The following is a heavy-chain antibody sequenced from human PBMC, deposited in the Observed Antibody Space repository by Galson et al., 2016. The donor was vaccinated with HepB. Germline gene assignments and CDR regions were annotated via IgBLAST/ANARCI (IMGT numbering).Heavy chain of an antibody. J-gene: IGHJ4*02. CDR2: IYSDDDT. CDR3: AHYDYRSSSGHNY. CDR1: GFSLTTTAVG. V-gene: IGHV2-5*02. Sequence: PALVKPTQTLTLTCTFSGFSLTTTAVGVGWFRQPPGKALEWLALIYSDDDTRYSPSLKSRPAITRDASKNQVVLTMTNMDPEDTATYFCAHYDYRSSSGHNYWGQGALVIVS. D-gene: IGHD6-6*01.